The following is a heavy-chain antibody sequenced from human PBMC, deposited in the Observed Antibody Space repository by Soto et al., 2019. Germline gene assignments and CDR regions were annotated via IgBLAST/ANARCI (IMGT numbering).Heavy chain of an antibody. Sequence: PGESLKISCEASGYKFTAYWIGWVRQMPGKGLEWMGIIYPGDSETRYSPSFQGQVTISVDKSNSTAYLQWNSLEASDTAIYYCARHIGVAVAGTRWYFDLWGRGTLVTVS. D-gene: IGHD6-19*01. CDR2: IYPGDSET. CDR3: ARHIGVAVAGTRWYFDL. CDR1: GYKFTAYW. J-gene: IGHJ2*01. V-gene: IGHV5-51*01.